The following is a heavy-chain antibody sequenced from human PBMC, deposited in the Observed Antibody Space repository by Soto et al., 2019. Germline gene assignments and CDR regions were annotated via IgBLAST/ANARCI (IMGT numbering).Heavy chain of an antibody. CDR1: GYTFTSYG. V-gene: IGHV1-18*01. CDR3: AIWPAAMRFDYYNYYMDV. CDR2: ISGYNGNT. D-gene: IGHD2-2*01. Sequence: QVHLVQSGAEVKKPGASVKVSCKASGYTFTSYGFSWVRQAPGQGLEWMGWISGYNGNTNYEQKFQGRVTMTTDTSTSTAYMELRSLRSDDTAVYYCAIWPAAMRFDYYNYYMDVWGKGTTVIVSS. J-gene: IGHJ6*03.